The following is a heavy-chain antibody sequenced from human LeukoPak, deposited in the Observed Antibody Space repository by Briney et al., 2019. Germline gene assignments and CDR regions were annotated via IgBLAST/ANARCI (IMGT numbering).Heavy chain of an antibody. V-gene: IGHV4-39*07. CDR3: TRGSIAYYYMDV. CDR2: IYYSGST. D-gene: IGHD3-22*01. Sequence: SETLSLTCTVSGGSISSSSYYWGWIRQPPGKGLEWIGSIYYSGSTYYNPSLKSRVTISVDTSKNQFSLKLSSVTAADTAVYYCTRGSIAYYYMDVWGKGTTVTVSS. J-gene: IGHJ6*03. CDR1: GGSISSSSYY.